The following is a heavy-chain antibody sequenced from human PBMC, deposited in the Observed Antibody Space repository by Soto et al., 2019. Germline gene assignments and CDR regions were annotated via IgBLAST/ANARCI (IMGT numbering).Heavy chain of an antibody. Sequence: ASVKVSCKASGYTFTSYGISWVRQAPGQGLEWMGWISAYNGNTNYAQKLQGRVTMTTDTSTSTAYMELRSLRSDDTAVYYCARDQGGYGDSPFDYWGQGTLVTVSS. CDR1: GYTFTSYG. CDR3: ARDQGGYGDSPFDY. V-gene: IGHV1-18*01. CDR2: ISAYNGNT. J-gene: IGHJ4*02. D-gene: IGHD4-17*01.